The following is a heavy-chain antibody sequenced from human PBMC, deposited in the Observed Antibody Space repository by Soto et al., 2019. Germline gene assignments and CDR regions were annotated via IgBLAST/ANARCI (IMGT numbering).Heavy chain of an antibody. CDR2: IIPILGIA. CDR3: ARDANNWNYVAQKNNWFDP. J-gene: IGHJ5*02. V-gene: IGHV1-69*04. Sequence: SVKVSCKASGGSFSSYTISWVRQAPGQGLEWMGRIIPILGIANYAQKFQGRVTITADKSTSTAYMELSSLRSEDTAVYYCARDANNWNYVAQKNNWFDPWGQGTLVTVSS. D-gene: IGHD1-7*01. CDR1: GGSFSSYT.